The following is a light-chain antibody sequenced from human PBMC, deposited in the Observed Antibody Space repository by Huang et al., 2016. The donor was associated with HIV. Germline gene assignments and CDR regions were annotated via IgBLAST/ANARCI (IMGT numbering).Light chain of an antibody. J-gene: IGKJ1*01. CDR3: QQYYNSPQT. CDR1: QIVLPSSTNKNY. V-gene: IGKV4-1*01. Sequence: DIVVTQSPDSLAVSLGEMASLTCRPRQIVLPSSTNKNYLSWFQQKAGPPPKLLIFWASTREAGVSDRITGSGSGTHFTLTISNVRTEDVAIYYCQQYYNSPQTFGPGTRVEI. CDR2: WAS.